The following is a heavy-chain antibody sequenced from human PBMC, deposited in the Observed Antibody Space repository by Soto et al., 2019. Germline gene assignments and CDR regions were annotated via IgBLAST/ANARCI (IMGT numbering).Heavy chain of an antibody. CDR2: INPSGGST. CDR1: GYTFTSYY. V-gene: IGHV1-46*01. J-gene: IGHJ5*02. CDR3: ARVSEEYDSRGYPPASGFDP. Sequence: QVQLVQSGAEVKKTGASVRVSCKASGYTFTSYYMHWVRQAPGQGLEWMGIINPSGGSTAYAQRFRGRVTMTRDTSTSTVYMELSSLRSEDTAVYYCARVSEEYDSRGYPPASGFDPWGQGTLVTVSS. D-gene: IGHD3-22*01.